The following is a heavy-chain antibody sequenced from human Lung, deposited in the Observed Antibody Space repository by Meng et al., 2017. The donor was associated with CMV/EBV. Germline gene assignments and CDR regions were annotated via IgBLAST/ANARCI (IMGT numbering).Heavy chain of an antibody. CDR2: MYYSGST. D-gene: IGHD2-2*01. V-gene: IGHV4-31*02. CDR1: GSRSNNGYY. CDR3: ARGGPGGSSSSRGFDP. J-gene: IGHJ5*02. Sequence: GSRSNNGYYWSWLRQHPGKGLEWIGYMYYSGSTDYNPSLKSRVTISVDISKNQFSLKLTSVTAADTAVYYCARGGPGGSSSSRGFDPWGQGTLVTVSS.